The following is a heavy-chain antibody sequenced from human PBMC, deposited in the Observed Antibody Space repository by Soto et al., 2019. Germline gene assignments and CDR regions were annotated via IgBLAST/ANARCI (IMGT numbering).Heavy chain of an antibody. CDR2: IWYDGSNK. J-gene: IGHJ4*02. CDR1: GFTFSSYG. CDR3: ARDSPAYCSGGSCYFDY. D-gene: IGHD2-15*01. Sequence: GGSLRLSCAASGFTFSSYGMHWVRQAPGKGLEWVAVIWYDGSNKYYADSVKGRFTISRDNSKNTLYLQMNSLRAEDTAVYYCARDSPAYCSGGSCYFDYWGQGTLVTVSS. V-gene: IGHV3-33*01.